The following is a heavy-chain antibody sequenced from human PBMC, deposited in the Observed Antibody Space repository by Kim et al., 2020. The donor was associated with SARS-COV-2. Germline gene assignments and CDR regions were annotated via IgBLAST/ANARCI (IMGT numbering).Heavy chain of an antibody. CDR3: ASTPYYYDSSGLWY. Sequence: SETLSLTCTVSGGSISSGDYYWSWIRQPPGKGLEWIGYIYYSGSTYYNPSLKSRVTISVDTSKNQFSLKLSSVTAADTAVYYCASTPYYYDSSGLWYWGRGTLVTVSS. V-gene: IGHV4-30-4*01. J-gene: IGHJ4*02. CDR2: IYYSGST. D-gene: IGHD3-22*01. CDR1: GGSISSGDYY.